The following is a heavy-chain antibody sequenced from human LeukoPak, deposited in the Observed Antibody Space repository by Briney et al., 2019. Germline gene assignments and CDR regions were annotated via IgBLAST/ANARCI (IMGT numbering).Heavy chain of an antibody. CDR2: IYSGGST. CDR3: ARVAMAPQYHYYYYGMDV. D-gene: IGHD5-18*01. V-gene: IGHV3-53*01. Sequence: PGGSLRLSCAASGFTVSSNYMSWVRQAPGKGLEWVSVIYSGGSTYYADSVKGRFTISRDNSKNTLYLQMNSLRAEDTAVYYCARVAMAPQYHYYYYGMDVWGQGTTVTVSS. J-gene: IGHJ6*02. CDR1: GFTVSSNY.